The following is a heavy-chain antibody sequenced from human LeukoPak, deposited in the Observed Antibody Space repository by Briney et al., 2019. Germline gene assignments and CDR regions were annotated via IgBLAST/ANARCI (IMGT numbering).Heavy chain of an antibody. CDR1: GGSISSYY. CDR2: IYYSGST. V-gene: IGHV4-59*01. J-gene: IGHJ4*02. D-gene: IGHD5-24*01. Sequence: SETLSLTCTVSGGSISSYYWSWIRQPPGRGLEWIGYIYYSGSTNYNPSLKSRVTISVDTSKNQFSLKLSSVTAADTAVYYCARERRDGYNRAVDYWGQGTLVTVSS. CDR3: ARERRDGYNRAVDY.